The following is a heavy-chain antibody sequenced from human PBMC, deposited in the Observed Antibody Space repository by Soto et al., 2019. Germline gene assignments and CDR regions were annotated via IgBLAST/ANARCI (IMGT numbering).Heavy chain of an antibody. V-gene: IGHV1-69*13. CDR3: ARDLPPYCSSTSCFEANWFDP. CDR1: GGTFSSYT. Sequence: SVKVSCKTSGGTFSSYTISWVRQAPGQGXEWMGGISPILGAASHAPSFQGRVTITADDSTNTAFMELTSLRSDDTAVYYCARDLPPYCSSTSCFEANWFDPWGQGTPVTVSS. CDR2: ISPILGAA. J-gene: IGHJ5*02. D-gene: IGHD2-2*01.